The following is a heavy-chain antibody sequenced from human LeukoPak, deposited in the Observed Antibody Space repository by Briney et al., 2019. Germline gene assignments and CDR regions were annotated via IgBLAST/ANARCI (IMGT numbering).Heavy chain of an antibody. CDR2: IYHNGNT. V-gene: IGHV4-30-2*01. CDR3: ASGGYSYGFDY. J-gene: IGHJ4*02. CDR1: GGSISSGGYS. D-gene: IGHD5-18*01. Sequence: TLSLTCAVSGGSISSGGYSWSWIRQPPGKGLEWTGYIYHNGNTYYGPSLKSRVTISVDRSKNQLSLKLSSVTAADTAMYYCASGGYSYGFDYWGQGTLVTVSS.